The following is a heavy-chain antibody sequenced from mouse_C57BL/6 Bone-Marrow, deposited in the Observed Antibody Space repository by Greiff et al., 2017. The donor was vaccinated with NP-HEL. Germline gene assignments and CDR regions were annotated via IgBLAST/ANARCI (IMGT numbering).Heavy chain of an antibody. CDR3: TGGSYYGSLFDY. D-gene: IGHD1-1*01. Sequence: EVMLVESGGGLVQPGGSMKLSCVASGFTFSNYWMNWVRQPPEKGLEWVAQIRLKSDNYETHYAESVKGRFTIARDDYKSSVYLQMNNLRAEDTGIYCCTGGSYYGSLFDYWGQGTTLTVSS. J-gene: IGHJ2*01. V-gene: IGHV6-3*01. CDR2: IRLKSDNYET. CDR1: GFTFSNYW.